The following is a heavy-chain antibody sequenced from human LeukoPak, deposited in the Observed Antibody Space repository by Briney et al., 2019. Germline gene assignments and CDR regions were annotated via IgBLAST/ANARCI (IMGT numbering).Heavy chain of an antibody. CDR2: ISYDGNTK. J-gene: IGHJ4*02. D-gene: IGHD3-22*01. Sequence: GTSLRLSCAASGFTFGSYGMHWVRQAPGKGLEWVAIISYDGNTKYYADSVKGRFTISRDNSKNTLYLQMNSLRAEDTAVYYCAKDQDYSDRNGYYYVFYSWGQGTLVTVSS. V-gene: IGHV3-30*18. CDR3: AKDQDYSDRNGYYYVFYS. CDR1: GFTFGSYG.